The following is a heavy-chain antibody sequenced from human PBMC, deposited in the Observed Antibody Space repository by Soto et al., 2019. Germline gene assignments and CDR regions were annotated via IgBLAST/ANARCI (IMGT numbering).Heavy chain of an antibody. CDR3: ARERDSFLAASYYFDN. CDR1: AFTFTSSW. V-gene: IGHV3-7*01. J-gene: IGHJ4*02. Sequence: GGSLRLSCGAAAFTFTSSWMAWVRQAPGPGLEWVATINEDGSEKEYVDSVKRQLTISRDNAKNSLYLQMNTLRSEDTAVYYCARERDSFLAASYYFDNWGQGP. D-gene: IGHD6-19*01. CDR2: INEDGSEK.